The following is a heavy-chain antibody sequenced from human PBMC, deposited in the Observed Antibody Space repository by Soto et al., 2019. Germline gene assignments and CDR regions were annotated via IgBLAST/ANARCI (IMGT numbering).Heavy chain of an antibody. D-gene: IGHD2-2*01. V-gene: IGHV4-61*05. Sequence: TLSLTCTVSGGSISSSSYCWGWIRQPPGKGLEWIGYIYYSGSTNYNPSLKSRVTISVDTSKNQFSLKLSSVTAADTAVYYCARGVLGYCSSTSCRRYYYYYGMDVWGQGTTVTVSS. CDR2: IYYSGST. CDR1: GGSISSSSYC. CDR3: ARGVLGYCSSTSCRRYYYYYGMDV. J-gene: IGHJ6*02.